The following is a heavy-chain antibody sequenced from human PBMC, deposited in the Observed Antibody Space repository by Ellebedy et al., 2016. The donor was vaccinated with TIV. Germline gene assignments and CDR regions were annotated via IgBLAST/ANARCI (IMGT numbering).Heavy chain of an antibody. V-gene: IGHV5-51*01. CDR1: GHNFASYW. Sequence: GESLKISCKGSGHNFASYWIAWVRQIPGKGLELMGIIYPGDSDTRYSPSFQGEVTISADKSINTAYLQWSSLKASDTAIYYCARQAASGTFDWFDPWGQGTLVTVSS. J-gene: IGHJ5*02. D-gene: IGHD6-13*01. CDR3: ARQAASGTFDWFDP. CDR2: IYPGDSDT.